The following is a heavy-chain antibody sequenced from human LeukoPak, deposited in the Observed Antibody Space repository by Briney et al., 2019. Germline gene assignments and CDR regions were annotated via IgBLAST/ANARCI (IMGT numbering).Heavy chain of an antibody. D-gene: IGHD2-2*01. J-gene: IGHJ4*02. CDR3: ASHGAGTRRFDY. CDR2: IYYSGST. CDR1: GGSTSSYY. V-gene: IGHV4-59*01. Sequence: SETLSLTCTVSGGSTSSYYWSWIRQPPGKGLEWIGYIYYSGSTNYNPSLKSRVTISVDTSKNQFSLKLTSVTAADTAVYYCASHGAGTRRFDYWGQGTLVTVSS.